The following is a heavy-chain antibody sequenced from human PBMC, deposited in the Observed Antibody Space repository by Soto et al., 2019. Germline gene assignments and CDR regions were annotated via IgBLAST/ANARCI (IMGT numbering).Heavy chain of an antibody. D-gene: IGHD2-15*01. Sequence: VGSLRLSCEGSGFTFSDYYISWIRQAPGKGLEWISYSSNSGTFSRYADSVKGRFSISRDNTKNLLYLQMNSLRAEDTAVYYYARRAISATSIWGAVDAWGKGTVATV. CDR2: SSNSGTFS. V-gene: IGHV3-11*06. J-gene: IGHJ3*01. CDR3: ARRAISATSIWGAVDA. CDR1: GFTFSDYY.